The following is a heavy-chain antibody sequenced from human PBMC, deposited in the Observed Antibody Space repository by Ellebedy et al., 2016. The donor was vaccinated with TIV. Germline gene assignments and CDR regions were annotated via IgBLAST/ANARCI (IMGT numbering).Heavy chain of an antibody. Sequence: ASVKVSXXASGYTFTSYDINWVRQATGQGLEWMGWINPDSGGTDYAQKFQGRVTLTRDMSISTAYMELSRVTSDDTAVYYCAREATVPTPGKAFYYGMDVWGQGTTVTVSS. J-gene: IGHJ6*02. V-gene: IGHV1-2*02. CDR1: GYTFTSYD. CDR2: INPDSGGT. CDR3: AREATVPTPGKAFYYGMDV. D-gene: IGHD4-23*01.